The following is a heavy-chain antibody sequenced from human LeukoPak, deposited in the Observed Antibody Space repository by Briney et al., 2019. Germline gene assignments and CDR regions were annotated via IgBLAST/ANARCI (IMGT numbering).Heavy chain of an antibody. V-gene: IGHV1-69*04. CDR1: GGTFSSYA. CDR2: IIPILGIA. J-gene: IGHJ4*02. Sequence: SVKVSCKASGGTFSSYAISWVRQAPGQGLEWMGRIIPILGIANYAQKFQGRVTITADKSTSTAYMELSSLRSGDTAVYYCARGGISGVTAGDDYWGQGTLVTVSS. CDR3: ARGGISGVTAGDDY. D-gene: IGHD2-21*02.